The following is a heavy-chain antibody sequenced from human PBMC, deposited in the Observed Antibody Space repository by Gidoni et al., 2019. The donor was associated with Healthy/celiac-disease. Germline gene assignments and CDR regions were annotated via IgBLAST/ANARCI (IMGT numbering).Heavy chain of an antibody. CDR3: ARDGSGYGVDWYFDL. CDR1: GFTFSSYA. V-gene: IGHV3-30*04. CDR2: ISYDGSNK. D-gene: IGHD3-22*01. J-gene: IGHJ2*01. Sequence: QVQLVESGGGVVQPGRSLRLSCAASGFTFSSYAMHWVRQAPGKGLEGVAVISYDGSNKYYADSVKGRFTISRDNSKNTLYLQMNSLRAEDTAVYYCARDGSGYGVDWYFDLWGRGTLVTVSS.